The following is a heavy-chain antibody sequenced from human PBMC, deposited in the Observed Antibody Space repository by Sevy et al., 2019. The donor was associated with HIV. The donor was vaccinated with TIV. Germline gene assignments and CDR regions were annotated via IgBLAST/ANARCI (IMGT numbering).Heavy chain of an antibody. CDR2: ISSSSSYI. Sequence: GGSLRLSCAASGFTFSSYSMNWVRQAPGKGLEWVSSISSSSSYIYYADSVKGRFTISRDNAKNSLYLQMNSLRAEDTAVYHCARVSDTAMAPEYFQHWGQGTLVTVSS. CDR3: ARVSDTAMAPEYFQH. V-gene: IGHV3-21*01. D-gene: IGHD5-18*01. J-gene: IGHJ1*01. CDR1: GFTFSSYS.